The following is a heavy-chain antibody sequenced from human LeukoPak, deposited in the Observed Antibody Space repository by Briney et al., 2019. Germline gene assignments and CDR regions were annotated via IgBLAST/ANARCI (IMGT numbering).Heavy chain of an antibody. CDR1: GYTFTGYY. CDR2: INPNSGGT. V-gene: IGHV1-2*02. Sequence: APVKVSCKASGYTFTGYYMHWVRQAPGQGLEWMGWINPNSGGTNYAQKFQGRVTMTRDTSISTAYMELSSLSSDYTALYFCARGEIAVAGRGTFDYWGQGTLVTVSS. CDR3: ARGEIAVAGRGTFDY. J-gene: IGHJ4*02. D-gene: IGHD6-19*01.